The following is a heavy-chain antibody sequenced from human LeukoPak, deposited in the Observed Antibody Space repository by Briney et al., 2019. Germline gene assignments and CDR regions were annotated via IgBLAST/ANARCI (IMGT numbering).Heavy chain of an antibody. Sequence: GGSLRLSCAASGFTFDDYGMGWVRQAPGKGLEGVSGINWNGGSTGYADSVKGRFTISRDNSKNTLYLQMNSLRAEDTAIYYCAKNGDRGAYCSGGSCYPYYYYNMDVWGKGTTVTISS. CDR3: AKNGDRGAYCSGGSCYPYYYYNMDV. J-gene: IGHJ6*03. D-gene: IGHD2-15*01. CDR2: INWNGGST. CDR1: GFTFDDYG. V-gene: IGHV3-20*04.